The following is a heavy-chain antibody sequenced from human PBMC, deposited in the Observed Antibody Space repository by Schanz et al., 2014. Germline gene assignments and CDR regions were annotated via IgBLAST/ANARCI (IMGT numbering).Heavy chain of an antibody. V-gene: IGHV3-21*01. J-gene: IGHJ5*02. CDR3: ARGRVLES. CDR1: GFTFSTHA. CDR2: ISSRSSHI. D-gene: IGHD1-1*01. Sequence: EEQLVESGGGLVQPGGSLRLSCAASGFTFSTHAMSWVRQAPGKGLEWVSSISSRSSHIYYADSVKGRFTVSRDNAKNSLFLQMNSLRPEDTAVYYCARGRVLESWGQGTLVTVSS.